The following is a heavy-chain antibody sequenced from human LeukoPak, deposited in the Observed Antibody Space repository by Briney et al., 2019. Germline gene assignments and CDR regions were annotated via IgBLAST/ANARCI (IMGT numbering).Heavy chain of an antibody. CDR2: ISYDGSNK. D-gene: IGHD6-19*01. CDR1: GFTFSSYG. J-gene: IGHJ4*02. CDR3: AEDVSYSSGWYDSY. Sequence: GGSLRLSCAASGFTFSSYGMHWVRQAPGKGLEWVAVISYDGSNKYYADSVKGRFTISRDNSKNTLYLQMNSLRAEDTAVYYCAEDVSYSSGWYDSYWGQGTLVTVSS. V-gene: IGHV3-30*18.